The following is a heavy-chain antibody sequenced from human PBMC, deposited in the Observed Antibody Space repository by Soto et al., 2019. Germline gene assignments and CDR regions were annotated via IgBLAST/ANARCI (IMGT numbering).Heavy chain of an antibody. CDR3: ARDRQQLVGYYYYYMDV. CDR1: GDSVSSNSAA. CDR2: TYYRSKWYN. V-gene: IGHV6-1*01. D-gene: IGHD6-13*01. J-gene: IGHJ6*03. Sequence: QTLSLTCAISGDSVSSNSAAWNWIRQSPSRGLEWMGRTYYRSKWYNDYAVSVKSRITINPDTSKNQFSLQLNSVTPEDTAVYYCARDRQQLVGYYYYYMDVWGKGTTVTVSS.